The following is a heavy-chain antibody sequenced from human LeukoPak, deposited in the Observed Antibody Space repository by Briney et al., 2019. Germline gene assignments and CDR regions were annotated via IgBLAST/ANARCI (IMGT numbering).Heavy chain of an antibody. V-gene: IGHV3-11*01. Sequence: GSLRLSCAASGFTFSGYYMTWIRQAPGKGLEWVSYISSRGTITYYADSVKGRFTISRDNAKNSLFLHMNSLRAEDTAVYYCASPPSGSSPDGDYWGQGTLVTVSS. J-gene: IGHJ4*02. D-gene: IGHD5-12*01. CDR3: ASPPSGSSPDGDY. CDR2: ISSRGTIT. CDR1: GFTFSGYY.